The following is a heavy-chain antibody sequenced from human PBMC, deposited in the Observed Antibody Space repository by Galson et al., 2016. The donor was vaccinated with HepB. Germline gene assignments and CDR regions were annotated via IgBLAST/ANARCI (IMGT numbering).Heavy chain of an antibody. CDR1: GFTFEDYV. CDR2: INWDGSAA. D-gene: IGHD1-26*01. V-gene: IGHV3-43D*03. J-gene: IGHJ1*01. CDR3: AKASGSDYFLEH. Sequence: SLRLSCAASGFTFEDYVIHWVRQAPGKGLEWVSLINWDGSAAFYTDSVKGRFTISRDNRKNSLYLQMNSLTAEDTAFYFCAKASGSDYFLEHWGQGTLVTVSS.